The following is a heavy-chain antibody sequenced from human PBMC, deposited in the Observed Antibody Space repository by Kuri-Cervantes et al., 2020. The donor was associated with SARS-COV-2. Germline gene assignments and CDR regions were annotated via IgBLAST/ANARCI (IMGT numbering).Heavy chain of an antibody. J-gene: IGHJ2*01. Sequence: GGSLRLSCAASGFTFSSYSMNWVRQAPGKGLEWVSAISGSGGSTYYADSVKGRFTISRDNSKNTLYLQMNSLRAEDTAVYYCARTWSPRNIAVWYFDLWGRGTLVTVSS. CDR2: ISGSGGST. CDR3: ARTWSPRNIAVWYFDL. D-gene: IGHD6-19*01. V-gene: IGHV3-23*01. CDR1: GFTFSSYS.